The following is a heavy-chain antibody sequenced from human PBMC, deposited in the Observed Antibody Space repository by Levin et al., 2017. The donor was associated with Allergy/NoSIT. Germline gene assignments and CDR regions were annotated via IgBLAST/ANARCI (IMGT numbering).Heavy chain of an antibody. D-gene: IGHD3-22*01. CDR3: ARGDYDSSADHWRFDP. V-gene: IGHV4-39*07. J-gene: IGHJ5*02. CDR2: IYYTGAT. Sequence: PGKGLEWIGSIYYTGATYYSPSLNSRVTISVDTSKNRFSLNLNSVTAADTAVYYCARGDYDSSADHWRFDPWGQGTLGTVSS.